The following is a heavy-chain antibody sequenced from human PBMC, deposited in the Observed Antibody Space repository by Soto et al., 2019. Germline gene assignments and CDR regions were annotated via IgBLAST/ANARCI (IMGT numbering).Heavy chain of an antibody. CDR2: ISYDGSHK. D-gene: IGHD6-13*01. V-gene: IGHV3-30*18. J-gene: IGHJ4*02. CDR1: GFTFSTYG. Sequence: PGGSLRLSCAASGFTFSTYGMHWVRQAPGKGLEWVAVISYDGSHKYYADSVKGRFTISRDNSKNTLYLQMNGLRAEDTAVYYCAKERTAAAILYDFDYWGQGTLVTVSS. CDR3: AKERTAAAILYDFDY.